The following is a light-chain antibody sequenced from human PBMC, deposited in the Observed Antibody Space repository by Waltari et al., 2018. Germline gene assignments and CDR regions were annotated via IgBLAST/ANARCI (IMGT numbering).Light chain of an antibody. J-gene: IGLJ3*02. Sequence: QSALTPPPSVSGSPGQSVTVSCTATRSDVRGWHRVSWYQQPPGTAPKLMLFDVSNRPSGVPDRFSGSKSGNTASLTISGLQAEDEADYYCSSYTDNTVLFGGGTKLTVL. CDR2: DVS. CDR1: RSDVRGWHR. CDR3: SSYTDNTVL. V-gene: IGLV2-18*02.